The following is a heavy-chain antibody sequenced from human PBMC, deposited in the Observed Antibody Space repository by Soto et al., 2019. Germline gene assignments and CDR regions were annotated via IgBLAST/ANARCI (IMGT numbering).Heavy chain of an antibody. D-gene: IGHD5-18*01. CDR3: ARGGVYSYGWDFDY. J-gene: IGHJ4*02. CDR2: TYYRSKWYN. CDR1: GDSVSSNSAA. Sequence: SQTLSLTCAISGDSVSSNSAAWTWIRQSPSRGLEWLGRTYYRSKWYNDYAVSVKSRITINPDTSKNQFSLQLNSVTPEDTAVYYCARGGVYSYGWDFDYWGQGTLVTVSS. V-gene: IGHV6-1*01.